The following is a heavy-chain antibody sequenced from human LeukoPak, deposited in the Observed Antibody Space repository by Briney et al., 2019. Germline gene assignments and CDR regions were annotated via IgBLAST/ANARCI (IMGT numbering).Heavy chain of an antibody. CDR1: GFTFSRYN. J-gene: IGHJ4*02. D-gene: IGHD1-20*01. CDR3: ARPLSGTTDFDY. Sequence: GGSLRLSCTVSGFTFSRYNMNWVRQAPGKGLEWVSLFESGGNTYYADSVKGRFTISRDNAKKSLYLQMNSLRAEDTAVYYCARPLSGTTDFDYWGQGTLVTVSS. CDR2: FESGGNT. V-gene: IGHV3-69-1*01.